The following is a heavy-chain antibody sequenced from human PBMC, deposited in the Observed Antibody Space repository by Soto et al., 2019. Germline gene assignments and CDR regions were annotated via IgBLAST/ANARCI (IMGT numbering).Heavy chain of an antibody. CDR2: IYYSGST. D-gene: IGHD1-26*01. V-gene: IGHV4-39*01. CDR1: GGSISSSSYY. CDR3: ARHRFNEWELLRDLYNWFDP. J-gene: IGHJ5*02. Sequence: PSEPLSLTCTVSGGSISSSSYYWGWIRQPPGKGLEWIGSIYYSGSTYYNPSLKSRVTISVDTSKNQFSLKLSSVTAADTAVYYCARHRFNEWELLRDLYNWFDPWGQGTLVTV.